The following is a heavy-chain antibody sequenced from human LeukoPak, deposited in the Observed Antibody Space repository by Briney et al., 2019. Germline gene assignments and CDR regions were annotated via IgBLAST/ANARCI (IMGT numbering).Heavy chain of an antibody. CDR1: GGSFSGYY. J-gene: IGHJ4*02. CDR3: ARRGYYDSSGYYPYFDY. D-gene: IGHD3-22*01. V-gene: IGHV4-34*01. CDR2: INHSGST. Sequence: SETLSLTCAVYGGSFSGYYWSWIRQPPGKGLEWIGEINHSGSTNYNPSLKSRVTISVDTSKNQFSLKLSSVTAADTAVYYCARRGYYDSSGYYPYFDYWGQGTLVTVSS.